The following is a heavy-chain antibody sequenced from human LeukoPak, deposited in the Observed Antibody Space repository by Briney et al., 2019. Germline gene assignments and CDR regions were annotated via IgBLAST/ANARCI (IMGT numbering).Heavy chain of an antibody. CDR1: GSISSYY. D-gene: IGHD4-23*01. CDR3: AGVRSTVGWRSCDY. CDR2: SYFIGSA. V-gene: IGHV4-59*08. J-gene: IGHJ4*02. Sequence: SETLSLTCTVDGSISSYYCIWIRQAPGKGLEWIGHSYFIGSANYNPSLKSRVTISVDTPKNQFSLKLSSVTAADTAVYYCAGVRSTVGWRSCDYWGQGILVTVSS.